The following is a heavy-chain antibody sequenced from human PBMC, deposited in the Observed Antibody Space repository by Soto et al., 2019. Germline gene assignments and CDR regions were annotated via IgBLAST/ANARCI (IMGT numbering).Heavy chain of an antibody. CDR2: INHSGST. Sequence: SETLSLTCAVYGGSFSGYYWSWIRQPPGKGLEWIGEINHSGSTNYNPSLKSRVTISVDTSKNQFSLKLSSVTAADTAVYYCARGTPQYYDFWSGYPTVPYGMDVWGQGTTVTVS. V-gene: IGHV4-34*01. CDR3: ARGTPQYYDFWSGYPTVPYGMDV. J-gene: IGHJ6*02. CDR1: GGSFSGYY. D-gene: IGHD3-3*01.